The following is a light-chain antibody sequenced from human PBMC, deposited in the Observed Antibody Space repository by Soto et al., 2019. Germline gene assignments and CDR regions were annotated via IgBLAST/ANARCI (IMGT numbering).Light chain of an antibody. CDR1: SSGVGGYKY. CDR2: EVS. J-gene: IGLJ2*01. V-gene: IGLV2-14*01. CDR3: SSYTSSTTLSVV. Sequence: QSVLTQPASVSGSPGQSITISCTGTSSGVGGYKYVSWYQHHPGKAPKLMIYEVSNRPSGVSDRFSGSKSGNTASLTISGLQAEDEADYYCSSYTSSTTLSVVFGGGTKLTVL.